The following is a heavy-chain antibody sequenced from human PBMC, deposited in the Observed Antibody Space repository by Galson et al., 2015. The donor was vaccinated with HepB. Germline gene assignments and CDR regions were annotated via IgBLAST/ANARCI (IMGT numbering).Heavy chain of an antibody. J-gene: IGHJ4*02. CDR2: IKSKTDGGTT. CDR3: TTDGLYQLPNLFDY. D-gene: IGHD2-2*01. Sequence: SLRLSCAASGFTFSNAWMSWVRQAPGKGLEWVGRIKSKTDGGTTDYAAPVKGRFTISRDDSKNTLYLQMNSLKTEDTAVYYCTTDGLYQLPNLFDYWGQGTLVTVSS. V-gene: IGHV3-15*01. CDR1: GFTFSNAW.